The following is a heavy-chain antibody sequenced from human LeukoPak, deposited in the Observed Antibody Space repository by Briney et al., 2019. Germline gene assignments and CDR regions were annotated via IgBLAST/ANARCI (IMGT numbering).Heavy chain of an antibody. CDR3: ARNQSTSRETYFDY. CDR1: GGSISSNNYY. V-gene: IGHV4-39*01. Sequence: SETLSLTCTVSGGSISSNNYYWGWIRQPPGKGLEWIGSIYSSGSTSYSPSLKSRVTISVDTSKNQFSLKLTSVTASDTAVYYCARNQSTSRETYFDYWGQGTLVTVSS. CDR2: IYSSGST. J-gene: IGHJ4*02. D-gene: IGHD1-26*01.